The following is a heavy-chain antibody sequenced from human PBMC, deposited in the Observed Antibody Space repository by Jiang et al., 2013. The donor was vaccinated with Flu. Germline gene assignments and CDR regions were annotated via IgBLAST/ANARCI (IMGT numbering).Heavy chain of an antibody. Sequence: VKPSGTLSLTCAVSGGSISSSNWWSWVRQPQGRGWSGLGKSIIVGAPTTTRPSRSRVTISVDKSKNQFSLKLSSVTAADTAVYYCARAVKYCSSTSCHYYYYMDVWGKGTTVTVPS. D-gene: IGHD2-2*01. CDR2: SIIVGAP. J-gene: IGHJ6*03. CDR3: ARAVKYCSSTSCHYYYYMDV. CDR1: GGSISSSNW. V-gene: IGHV4-4*02.